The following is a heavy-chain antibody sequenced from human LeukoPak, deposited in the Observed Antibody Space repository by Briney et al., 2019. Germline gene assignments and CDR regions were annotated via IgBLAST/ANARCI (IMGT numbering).Heavy chain of an antibody. D-gene: IGHD5-18*01. CDR2: INHSGST. V-gene: IGHV4-34*01. Sequence: SEALSLTCAVYGGSFSGYYWSWIRQPPGKGLEWIGEINHSGSTNYNPSLKSRVTISVDTSKNQFSLKLSSVTAADTAVYYCARQGYSYGFDYFDYWGQGTLVTVSS. CDR1: GGSFSGYY. J-gene: IGHJ4*02. CDR3: ARQGYSYGFDYFDY.